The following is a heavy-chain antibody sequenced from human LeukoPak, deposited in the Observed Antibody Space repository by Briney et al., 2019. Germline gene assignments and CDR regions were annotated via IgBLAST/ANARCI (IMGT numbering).Heavy chain of an antibody. CDR3: ARGYCSGGSCYHLDY. D-gene: IGHD2-15*01. CDR1: GYSFTSYW. J-gene: IGHJ4*02. V-gene: IGHV5-51*01. Sequence: GESLKISCKGSGYSFTSYWIGWVRQMPGKGLEWMGIIYPGDSDTRYSPSFQGQVTISADKSISTAYLQWSSLKASDTAMYYCARGYCSGGSCYHLDYWGQGTLVTVSS. CDR2: IYPGDSDT.